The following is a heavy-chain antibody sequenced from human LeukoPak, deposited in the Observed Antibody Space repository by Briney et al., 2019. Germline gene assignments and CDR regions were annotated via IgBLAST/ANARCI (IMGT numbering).Heavy chain of an antibody. CDR2: ISYDGTYK. V-gene: IGHV3-30*04. J-gene: IGHJ4*02. CDR3: ARDLYCSGGNCYDFGGY. CDR1: GFTFSTYA. D-gene: IGHD2-15*01. Sequence: QTGGSLRLSCAAPGFTFSTYAMHWVRQAPGKGLDWVALISYDGTYKYYADSVKGRFTISRDNSKNTLYLQMNSLRAEDTAVYFCARDLYCSGGNCYDFGGYWGQGTLVTVSS.